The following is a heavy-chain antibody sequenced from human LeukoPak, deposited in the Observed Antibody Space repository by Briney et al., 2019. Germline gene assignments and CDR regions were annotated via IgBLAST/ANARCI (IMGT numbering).Heavy chain of an antibody. CDR1: GFNFVDYA. D-gene: IGHD2-15*01. Sequence: PGGSLRLSCAASGFNFVDYAMHWVRQVPGKGLEWVSGISYNSGTIVYADSVKGRFTISRDNAKNSLYLQMNSLRAEDTAVYYCAREGGGLDYWGQGTLVTVSS. J-gene: IGHJ4*02. V-gene: IGHV3-9*01. CDR2: ISYNSGTI. CDR3: AREGGGLDY.